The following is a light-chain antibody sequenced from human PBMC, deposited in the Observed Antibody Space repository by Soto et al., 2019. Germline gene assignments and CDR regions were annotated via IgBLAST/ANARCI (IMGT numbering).Light chain of an antibody. Sequence: IVLTHSPAALSLSPWQRSTLSGGSSQSVSSNYLAWYQQKRGQAPRLLIYGASSRATGISDRFSGSGSGTDFTLTISRLEPEDYAVYYCQQYSSTPITFGQGTRLEIK. CDR1: QSVSSNY. CDR3: QQYSSTPIT. V-gene: IGKV3-20*01. J-gene: IGKJ5*01. CDR2: GAS.